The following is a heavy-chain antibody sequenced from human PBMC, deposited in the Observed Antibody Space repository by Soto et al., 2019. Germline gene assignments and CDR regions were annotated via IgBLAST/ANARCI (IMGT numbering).Heavy chain of an antibody. CDR3: AKDKGDDYYYYGMAF. J-gene: IGHJ6*02. Sequence: GGSLRHSCAASGFTFSSYGMHWVRQAPGKGLEWVAVISYDGSNKYYADSVKGRFTISRDNSKNTLYLQMNSLRAEDTAVYYCAKDKGDDYYYYGMAFWGQGTTFTVSS. CDR2: ISYDGSNK. V-gene: IGHV3-30*18. D-gene: IGHD2-21*02. CDR1: GFTFSSYG.